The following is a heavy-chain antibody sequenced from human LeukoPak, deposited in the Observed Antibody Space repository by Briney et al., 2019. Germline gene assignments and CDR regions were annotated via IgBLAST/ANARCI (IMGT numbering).Heavy chain of an antibody. D-gene: IGHD2-15*01. J-gene: IGHJ4*02. CDR1: GFILSNYA. CDR3: AKVRYCSGVNCYPDDN. Sequence: GGSLRLSCVASGFILSNYAVSWVRQAPGKGLNWVAFIRYDGNNKYYADSVKGRFTISRDNSKNMLYLEMNSLSTEDTAVYYCAKVRYCSGVNCYPDDNWGQGTLVTVSS. CDR2: IRYDGNNK. V-gene: IGHV3-30*02.